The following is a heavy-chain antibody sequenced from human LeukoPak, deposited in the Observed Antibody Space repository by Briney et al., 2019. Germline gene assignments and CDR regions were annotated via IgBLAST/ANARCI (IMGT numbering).Heavy chain of an antibody. CDR2: IYYSGST. J-gene: IGHJ6*03. D-gene: IGHD3-16*01. V-gene: IGHV4-59*01. CDR1: GGSMSTYY. CDR3: ARETSQKGAHYMDV. Sequence: SETLSLTCTVSGGSMSTYYWSWIRQPPGKGLEWIGYIYYSGSTSYSPSLRSRVTISVDTSKNQFSLKLSSVTAADTAVYYCARETSQKGAHYMDVWGKGTTVTISS.